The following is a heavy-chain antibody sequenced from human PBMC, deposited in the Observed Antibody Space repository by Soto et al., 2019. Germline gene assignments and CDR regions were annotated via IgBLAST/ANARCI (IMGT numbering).Heavy chain of an antibody. CDR3: ARGYGDYDWFDP. J-gene: IGHJ5*02. V-gene: IGHV4-30-4*01. Sequence: PSETLSLTCTVSGGSISSGDYYWSWIRQPPGKGLEWIGYIYYSGSTYYNPSLKSRVTISVDTSKNQFSLKLSSVTAADTAVYYCARGYGDYDWFDPWGQGTLVTVSS. D-gene: IGHD4-17*01. CDR1: GGSISSGDYY. CDR2: IYYSGST.